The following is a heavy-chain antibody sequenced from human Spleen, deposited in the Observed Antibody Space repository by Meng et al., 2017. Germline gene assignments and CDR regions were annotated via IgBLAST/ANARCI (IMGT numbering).Heavy chain of an antibody. J-gene: IGHJ3*02. Sequence: GGSLRLSCAASGFTFSAYSMHWFRQAPGKGLEWVSGISWNSGSIGYADSVKGRFTISRDNAKNSLYLQMNSLRAEDMALYYCAKDRMVRGVIITNAFDIWGQGKMV. CDR1: GFTFSAYS. CDR2: ISWNSGSI. CDR3: AKDRMVRGVIITNAFDI. D-gene: IGHD3-10*01. V-gene: IGHV3-9*03.